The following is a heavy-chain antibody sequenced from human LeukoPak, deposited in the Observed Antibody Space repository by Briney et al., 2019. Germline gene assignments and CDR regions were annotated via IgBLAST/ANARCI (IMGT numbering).Heavy chain of an antibody. CDR3: AKDFQY. D-gene: IGHD4-11*01. V-gene: IGHV3-30-3*01. Sequence: GGSLRLSCAASGFTFSSYAMHWVRQAPGKGLEWVAVISYDGSNKYYADSVKGRFTISRDNSKNTLYLQMNSLRAEDTAVYYCAKDFQYWGQGTPVTVSS. CDR2: ISYDGSNK. J-gene: IGHJ4*02. CDR1: GFTFSSYA.